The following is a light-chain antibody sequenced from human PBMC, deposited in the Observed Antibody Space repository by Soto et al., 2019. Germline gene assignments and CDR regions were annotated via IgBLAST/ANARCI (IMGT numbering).Light chain of an antibody. CDR3: QQRQYWPPIT. CDR1: QSVSTN. V-gene: IGKV3-11*01. Sequence: EIVLTQSPGTLSLSPGERATLSCRASQSVSTNQLAWYQQKPGQAPRLLIYDASNRAAGIPARFSGSGSGTDFTLTISSLEPEDFAIYYCQQRQYWPPITFGQGTRLEIK. CDR2: DAS. J-gene: IGKJ5*01.